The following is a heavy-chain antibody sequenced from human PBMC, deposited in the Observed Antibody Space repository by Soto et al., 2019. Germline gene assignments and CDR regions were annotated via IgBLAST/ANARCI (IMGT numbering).Heavy chain of an antibody. CDR3: ARLLGWVGELLPTYHGYFDY. D-gene: IGHD3-10*01. V-gene: IGHV3-48*01. CDR1: GFTFSSYS. J-gene: IGHJ4*02. Sequence: PGGSLRLSCAASGFTFSSYSMNWVRQAPGKGLEWVSYISSSSSTIYYADSVKGRFTISRDNAKNSLYLQMNSLRAEDTAVYYCARLLGWVGELLPTYHGYFDYWGQGTLVTVSS. CDR2: ISSSSSTI.